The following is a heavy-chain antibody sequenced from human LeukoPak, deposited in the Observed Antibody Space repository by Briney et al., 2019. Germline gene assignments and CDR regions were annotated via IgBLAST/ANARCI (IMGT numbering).Heavy chain of an antibody. D-gene: IGHD3-16*02. CDR1: GYSLTRGYY. CDR2: IYHSGST. V-gene: IGHV4-38-2*01. Sequence: PSETLSLTCAVSGYSLTRGYYWAWIRQPPGKGLEWIGNIYHSGSTYYNASLKRRVTISVDTSKNQFSLKLSSVTAADTAVYYCARRYSKYFFDYWGQGTLVTVSS. J-gene: IGHJ4*02. CDR3: ARRYSKYFFDY.